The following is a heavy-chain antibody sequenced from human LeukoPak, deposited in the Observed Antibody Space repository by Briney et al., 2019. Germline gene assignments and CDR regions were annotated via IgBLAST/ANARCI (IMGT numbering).Heavy chain of an antibody. Sequence: SVKVSCKASGYSFIHYDINWVRQATGQGLEWMGWMNPNSGDTAYAQKFQGRVAMTRSTSITTAYMELSSLRSEDTAVYYCVLADILTGYYGVDYWGQGTLVTVSS. V-gene: IGHV1-8*01. D-gene: IGHD3-9*01. J-gene: IGHJ4*02. CDR1: GYSFIHYD. CDR2: MNPNSGDT. CDR3: VLADILTGYYGVDY.